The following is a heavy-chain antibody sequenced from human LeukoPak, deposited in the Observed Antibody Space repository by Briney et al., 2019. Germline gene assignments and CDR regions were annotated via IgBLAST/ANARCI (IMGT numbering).Heavy chain of an antibody. V-gene: IGHV1-2*02. CDR3: ARDLAWGSGYDLDY. CDR2: INPISGDT. D-gene: IGHD5-12*01. CDR1: GYTFIDSF. J-gene: IGHJ4*01. Sequence: ASVNVSCKASGYTFIDSFMHWVRQAPGQGPEWMGWINPISGDTNYAQKFQGRLTLTRGTSISTAYMELTRLRFDDTAMYYCARDLAWGSGYDLDYWGLGTLVIVSS.